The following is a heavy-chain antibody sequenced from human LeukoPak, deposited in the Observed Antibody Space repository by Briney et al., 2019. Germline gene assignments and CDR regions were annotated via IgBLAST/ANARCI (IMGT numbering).Heavy chain of an antibody. D-gene: IGHD6-19*01. CDR3: AREVGSSGWYGAYFQH. Sequence: PSETLSHTCTVSGGSISSSSYYWGWIRQPPGKGLEWIGSIYYSGSTYYNPSLKSRVTISVDTSKNQFSLKLSSVTAADTAVYYCAREVGSSGWYGAYFQHWGQGTLVTVSS. J-gene: IGHJ1*01. V-gene: IGHV4-39*07. CDR1: GGSISSSSYY. CDR2: IYYSGST.